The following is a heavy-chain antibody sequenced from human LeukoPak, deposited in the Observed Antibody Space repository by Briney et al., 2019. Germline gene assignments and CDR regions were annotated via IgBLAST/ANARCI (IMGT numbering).Heavy chain of an antibody. V-gene: IGHV1-2*02. D-gene: IGHD3-10*01. J-gene: IGHJ5*02. CDR3: AKGAYYGSGRHGGWFDP. Sequence: ASVKVSCKASGYIFTNYYIHWVRQAPGQGLEWMGWINPYSGDTNYAQKFQGRVTMTRDTSISTAYMELSRLRSDDTAVYYCAKGAYYGSGRHGGWFDPWGQGTLVTVSS. CDR2: INPYSGDT. CDR1: GYIFTNYY.